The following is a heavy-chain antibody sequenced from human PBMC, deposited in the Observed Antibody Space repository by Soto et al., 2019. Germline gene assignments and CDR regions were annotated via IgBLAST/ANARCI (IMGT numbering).Heavy chain of an antibody. D-gene: IGHD3-22*01. V-gene: IGHV3-48*02. CDR1: GFTFSSYS. CDR3: VKGEYYYDSSGYYPFDY. J-gene: IGHJ4*02. CDR2: ISSSGSTI. Sequence: GGSLRLSCAASGFTFSSYSMNWVRQAPGKGLEWVSYISSSGSTIYYADSVKGRFTISRDNAKNSLYLQMNSLRDEDTAVYYCVKGEYYYDSSGYYPFDYWGQGTLVTVSS.